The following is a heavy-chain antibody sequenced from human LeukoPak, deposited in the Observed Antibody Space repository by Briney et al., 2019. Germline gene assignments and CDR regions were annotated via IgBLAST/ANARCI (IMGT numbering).Heavy chain of an antibody. CDR1: GGTFSSYA. J-gene: IGHJ5*02. CDR2: IIPIFGIA. D-gene: IGHD1-1*01. CDR3: ASAPRISGNWFDP. V-gene: IGHV1-69*04. Sequence: GASVKVSCKASGGTFSSYAISWVRQAPGQGLEWMGRIIPIFGIANYAQKFQGRVTTTADKSTSTAYMELSSLRSEDTAVYYCASAPRISGNWFDPWGQGTLVTVSS.